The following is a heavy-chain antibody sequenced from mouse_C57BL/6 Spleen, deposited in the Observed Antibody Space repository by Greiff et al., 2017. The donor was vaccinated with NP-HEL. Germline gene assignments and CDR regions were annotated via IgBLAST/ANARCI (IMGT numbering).Heavy chain of an antibody. V-gene: IGHV1-69*01. Sequence: QVQLQQPGAELVMPGASVKLSCKASGYTFTSYWMHWVKQRPGQGLEWIGEIDPSDSYTNYNQKFKGKSTLTVDKSSSTAYMQLSSLTSEDSAVYYCARRHYYGSSLYWYFDVWGTGTTVTVSS. CDR3: ARRHYYGSSLYWYFDV. CDR2: IDPSDSYT. CDR1: GYTFTSYW. J-gene: IGHJ1*03. D-gene: IGHD1-1*01.